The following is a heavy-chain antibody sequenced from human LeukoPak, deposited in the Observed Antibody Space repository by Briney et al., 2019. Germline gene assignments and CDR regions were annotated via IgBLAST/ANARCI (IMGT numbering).Heavy chain of an antibody. J-gene: IGHJ4*02. CDR1: GFTFSSYD. V-gene: IGHV3-13*04. CDR2: IGTAGDT. Sequence: GGSLRLSCAASGFTFSSYDMHWVRRATGKGLEWVSAIGTAGDTYYPGSVKGRFAISRENAKNSLYLQMNSLRAGDTAVYYCARAGGENYFDYWGQGTLVTVSS. D-gene: IGHD3-10*01. CDR3: ARAGGENYFDY.